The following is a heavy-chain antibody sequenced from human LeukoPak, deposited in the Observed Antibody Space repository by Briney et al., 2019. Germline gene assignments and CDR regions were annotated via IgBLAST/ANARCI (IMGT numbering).Heavy chain of an antibody. CDR3: ARVRGIFVVVITSYNWFDP. CDR2: IIPILGIA. CDR1: GGTFSSYT. Sequence: SVKVSCKASGGTFSSYTISWVRQAPGQGLEWMGRIIPILGIANYAQKFQGRVTITADKSTSTAYMELSSLRSEDTAVYYCARVRGIFVVVITSYNWFDPWGQGTLVTVSS. J-gene: IGHJ5*02. V-gene: IGHV1-69*02. D-gene: IGHD3-3*01.